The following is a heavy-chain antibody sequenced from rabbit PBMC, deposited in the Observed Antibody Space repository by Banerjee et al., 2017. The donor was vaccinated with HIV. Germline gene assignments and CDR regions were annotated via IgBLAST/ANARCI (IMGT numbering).Heavy chain of an antibody. D-gene: IGHD4-1*01. CDR3: GRGVGNSVWGDL. J-gene: IGHJ4*01. V-gene: IGHV1S45*01. CDR2: IYIGDDST. Sequence: QEQLEESGGDLVKPEGSLTLTCTASGFSFSSGYCMYWVRQAPGKGLEWIGCIYIGDDSTWYASWAKGRFTISKTSSTTVTLQMTSLTAADTATYFCGRGVGNSVWGDLWGPGTLVTVS. CDR1: GFSFSSGYC.